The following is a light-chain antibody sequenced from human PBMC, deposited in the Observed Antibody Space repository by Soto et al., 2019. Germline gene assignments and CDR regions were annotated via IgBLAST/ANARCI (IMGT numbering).Light chain of an antibody. Sequence: DIQMTQSPSSLSASVGDRVTITCRASQSISTYLNWLQQKPGKAPEVLIYGTSSLQSGVPVRFSGSGSGTEFTLSISSLQPEDVETYYCQQTYSRVLSFGGGTKVDIK. J-gene: IGKJ4*01. CDR1: QSISTY. V-gene: IGKV1-39*01. CDR2: GTS. CDR3: QQTYSRVLS.